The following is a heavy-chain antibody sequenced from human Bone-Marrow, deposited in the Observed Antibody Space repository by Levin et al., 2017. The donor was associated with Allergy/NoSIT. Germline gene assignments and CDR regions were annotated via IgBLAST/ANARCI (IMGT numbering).Heavy chain of an antibody. D-gene: IGHD3-16*01. Sequence: SQTLSLTCTVSVASMSNGSYYWGWIRQAPGKGLEWIGSVYYRGTTYYKPSLQSRVAISRDTSKNQCTLSRTSVTAADTAVYYCVRLYYDSALWGRGTLVTVSS. CDR1: VASMSNGSYY. CDR2: VYYRGTT. V-gene: IGHV4-39*01. J-gene: IGHJ4*02. CDR3: VRLYYDSAL.